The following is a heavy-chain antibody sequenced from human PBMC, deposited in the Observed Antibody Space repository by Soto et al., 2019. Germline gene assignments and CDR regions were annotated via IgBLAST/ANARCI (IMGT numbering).Heavy chain of an antibody. D-gene: IGHD4-17*01. CDR3: TTASYGDYPPDI. J-gene: IGHJ3*02. CDR1: GFTFSNAW. CDR2: IKSKTDGGTT. Sequence: GGSLRLSCAASGFTFSNAWMSWVRQAPGKGLEWVGRIKSKTDGGTTDYAAPVKGRFTISRDDSKNTLYLQMNSLKTEDTAVYYCTTASYGDYPPDIWGQGTMVTVSS. V-gene: IGHV3-15*01.